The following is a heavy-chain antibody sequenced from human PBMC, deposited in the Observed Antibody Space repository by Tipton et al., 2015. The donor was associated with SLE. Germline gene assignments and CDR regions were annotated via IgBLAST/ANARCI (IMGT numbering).Heavy chain of an antibody. CDR1: GGSISSHY. V-gene: IGHV4-4*09. CDR3: ARCTPHWYFDL. Sequence: TLSLTCTVSGGSISSHYWSWIRQPPGKGLEWIGYIYTSGSTNYNPSLKSRVTISVDTSKNQFSLKLSSVTAAETAVYYCARCTPHWYFDLWGRGTLVTVSS. D-gene: IGHD2-8*01. CDR2: IYTSGST. J-gene: IGHJ2*01.